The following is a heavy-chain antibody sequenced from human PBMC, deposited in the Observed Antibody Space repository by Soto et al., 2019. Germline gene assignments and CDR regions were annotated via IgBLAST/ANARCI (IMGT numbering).Heavy chain of an antibody. Sequence: EVQLLESGGGLVQPGGSLRLSCAASGFTFTTYWMSWVRQAPGKGLEWVANIKQDGVQRYYVDSVKGRFTISRDNPKNSVYLHMNSLRAEDTAVYFCARGGVWEFFDSWGQGTLVTVSS. CDR1: GFTFTTYW. V-gene: IGHV3-7*01. CDR3: ARGGVWEFFDS. D-gene: IGHD2-8*02. CDR2: IKQDGVQR. J-gene: IGHJ4*02.